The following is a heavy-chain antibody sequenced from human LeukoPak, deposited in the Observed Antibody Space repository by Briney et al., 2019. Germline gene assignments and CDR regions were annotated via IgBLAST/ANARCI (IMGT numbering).Heavy chain of an antibody. CDR3: ASGPDYGDYNY. D-gene: IGHD4-17*01. V-gene: IGHV3-74*01. CDR1: GFTFRSYW. CDR2: INSDGSTA. J-gene: IGHJ4*02. Sequence: GGSLRLSCAASGFTFRSYWMHWVRQGLGKGLVWVSHINSDGSTANYADSVKGRFTISRDNAKNTLYLQMDSLRAEDTAVYYCASGPDYGDYNYWGWGTLVTVSS.